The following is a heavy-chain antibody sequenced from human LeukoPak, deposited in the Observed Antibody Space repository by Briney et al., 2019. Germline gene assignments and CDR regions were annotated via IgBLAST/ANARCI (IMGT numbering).Heavy chain of an antibody. Sequence: GGSLRLSCAASGFTFSSYGMHWVRQAPGKGLEWVAFIRGDGSYKYYADSVKGRFTISRDYSKKTVYLQMNSLRGGDTAVYYCAKDGGAYYYYYMDVWGKGTTDTISS. CDR2: IRGDGSYK. CDR3: AKDGGAYYYYYMDV. CDR1: GFTFSSYG. J-gene: IGHJ6*03. D-gene: IGHD1-26*01. V-gene: IGHV3-30*02.